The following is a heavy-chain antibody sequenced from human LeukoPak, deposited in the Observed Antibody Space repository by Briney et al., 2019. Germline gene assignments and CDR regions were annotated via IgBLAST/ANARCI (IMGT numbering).Heavy chain of an antibody. V-gene: IGHV3-33*01. D-gene: IGHD6-19*01. Sequence: GRSLRLSCAASGFTFSSYGMHWVRRAPGKGLEWVAVIWYDGSNKYYADSVKGRFTISRDNSKNTLYLQMNSLRAEDTAVYYCARAGQWLVAGDYFDYWGQGTLVTVSS. CDR3: ARAGQWLVAGDYFDY. CDR1: GFTFSSYG. CDR2: IWYDGSNK. J-gene: IGHJ4*02.